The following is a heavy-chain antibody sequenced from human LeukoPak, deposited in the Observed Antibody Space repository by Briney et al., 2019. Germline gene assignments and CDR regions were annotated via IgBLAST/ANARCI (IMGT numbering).Heavy chain of an antibody. CDR1: GFTFDGYA. Sequence: GGSLRLSCAASGFTFDGYAMNWVRQAPGKGLEWVSGISWTSGSMGYADSVKGRFTISRDNAKNSLYLQMNSLRAEDTAVYYCTTTSGDNWGQGTLVTVSS. D-gene: IGHD1-1*01. CDR3: TTTSGDN. J-gene: IGHJ4*02. CDR2: ISWTSGSM. V-gene: IGHV3-9*01.